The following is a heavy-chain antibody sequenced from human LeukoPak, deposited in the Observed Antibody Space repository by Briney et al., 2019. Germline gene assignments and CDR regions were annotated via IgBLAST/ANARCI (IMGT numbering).Heavy chain of an antibody. CDR3: AKGASDWFLRPFDY. J-gene: IGHJ4*02. CDR2: ISGNGISA. V-gene: IGHV3-23*01. D-gene: IGHD3-9*01. Sequence: GGSLTLSCAPSGFTFNIYAMNWLRQAPGKGLEWVSSISGNGISAFYADSVKGRFTISRDNSKNTFFLQMNSLSAEDTAVYYCAKGASDWFLRPFDYWAQGTLVTVSS. CDR1: GFTFNIYA.